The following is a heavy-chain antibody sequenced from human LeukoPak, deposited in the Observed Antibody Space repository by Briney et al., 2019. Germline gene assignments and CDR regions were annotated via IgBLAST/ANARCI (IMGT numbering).Heavy chain of an antibody. Sequence: GGSLRLFCAASGFTFSSYAMSWVRQAPGKGLEWVSTISGSGSSTYYADSVKGRFTISRDNSKNTLYLQMGSLRAEDTAVYYCVKDGYYYGSGKSCAFDIWGQGTMVTVSS. J-gene: IGHJ3*02. D-gene: IGHD3-10*01. V-gene: IGHV3-23*01. CDR3: VKDGYYYGSGKSCAFDI. CDR1: GFTFSSYA. CDR2: ISGSGSST.